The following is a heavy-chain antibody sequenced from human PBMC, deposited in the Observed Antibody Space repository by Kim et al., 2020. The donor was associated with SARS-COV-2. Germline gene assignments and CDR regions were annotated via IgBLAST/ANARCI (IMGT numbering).Heavy chain of an antibody. J-gene: IGHJ4*02. CDR3: AKSFSGSYFGYDY. CDR2: ISYDGSNI. V-gene: IGHV3-30*18. CDR1: GFTFNTYG. Sequence: GGSLRLSCAASGFTFNTYGMHWVRQAPGKGLEWVAVISYDGSNIYYADSVKGRFTISRDNSKNTLYLQMNSMRIEDTAVYYCAKSFSGSYFGYDYWGQGTLVT. D-gene: IGHD1-26*01.